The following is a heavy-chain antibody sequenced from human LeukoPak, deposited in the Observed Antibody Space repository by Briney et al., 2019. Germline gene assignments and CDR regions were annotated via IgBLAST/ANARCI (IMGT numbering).Heavy chain of an antibody. CDR1: GYTFTSYG. D-gene: IGHD6-19*01. Sequence: GASVTVSFTASGYTFTSYGVSWVRQAPGQGLEWMGWISAYNGNTKYAQKLQGRVTMTTDTSTRTAYMELRSLRSDDTAVYYCARDSPTSSSGHFDYWGQGTLVTVSS. CDR2: ISAYNGNT. V-gene: IGHV1-18*01. J-gene: IGHJ4*02. CDR3: ARDSPTSSSGHFDY.